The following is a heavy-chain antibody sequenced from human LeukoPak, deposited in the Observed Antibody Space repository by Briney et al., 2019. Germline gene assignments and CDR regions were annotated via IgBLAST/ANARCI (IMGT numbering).Heavy chain of an antibody. J-gene: IGHJ6*02. CDR3: ARGYQLLSIYYYGMDV. CDR1: GGSFSGYY. CDR2: INHSGST. Sequence: SSETLSLTCAVYGGSFSGYYWSWIRQPPGKGLEWIGEINHSGSTNYNPSLKSRVTISVDTSKNQFSLKLSPVTAADTAVYYCARGYQLLSIYYYGMDVWGQGTTVTVSS. D-gene: IGHD2-2*01. V-gene: IGHV4-34*01.